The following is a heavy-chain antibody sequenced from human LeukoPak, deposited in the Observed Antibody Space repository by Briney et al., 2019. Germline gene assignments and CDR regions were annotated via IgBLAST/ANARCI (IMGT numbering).Heavy chain of an antibody. CDR1: GFTFSSYW. J-gene: IGHJ5*02. D-gene: IGHD4-17*01. Sequence: PGGSLRLSCAASGFTFSSYWMSWVRQAPGKGLEWVASIKQDGSEKYYVDSVKGRFTISRVNAKNSLYLQMNSLRAEDTALYYCARAPGEGWFDPWGQGTLVTVSS. CDR3: ARAPGEGWFDP. CDR2: IKQDGSEK. V-gene: IGHV3-7*01.